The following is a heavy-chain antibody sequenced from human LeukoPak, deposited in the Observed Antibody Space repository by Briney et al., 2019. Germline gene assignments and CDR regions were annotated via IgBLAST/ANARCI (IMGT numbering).Heavy chain of an antibody. D-gene: IGHD4-23*01. CDR2: ISSSSSTI. CDR3: ARGGNSPRYFDL. CDR1: EFTFSSSG. V-gene: IGHV3-48*04. Sequence: PGGSLRLSCAASEFTFSSSGLNWVRQAPGKGLEWVSYISSSSSTIYHADSVKGRFTISRDNARNSLFLQVSSLRAEDTAVYYCARGGNSPRYFDLWGRGTLVTVSS. J-gene: IGHJ2*01.